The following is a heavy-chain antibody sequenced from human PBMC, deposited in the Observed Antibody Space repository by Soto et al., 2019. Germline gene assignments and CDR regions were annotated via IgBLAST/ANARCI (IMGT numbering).Heavy chain of an antibody. J-gene: IGHJ4*02. CDR2: IKQDGSEK. V-gene: IGHV3-7*05. D-gene: IGHD1-7*01. Sequence: EVQLVESGGGLVQPGGSLRLSCAASGFTFSSYWMSWVRQAPGKGLEWVANIKQDGSEKYYVDSVKGRFTISRDNAKNSLYLQMNSLRAEDTAVYYCARSRYNWNLFIDHWGQGTLVTVSS. CDR1: GFTFSSYW. CDR3: ARSRYNWNLFIDH.